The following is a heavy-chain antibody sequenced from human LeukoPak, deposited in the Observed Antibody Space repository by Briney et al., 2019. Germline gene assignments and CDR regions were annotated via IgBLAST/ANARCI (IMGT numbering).Heavy chain of an antibody. V-gene: IGHV1-2*02. CDR2: INPNSGGT. J-gene: IGHJ4*02. CDR3: ARDSAASIAAPAEVDY. CDR1: GYTFTGYY. D-gene: IGHD6-6*01. Sequence: RASVKVSCKASGYTFTGYYMHWVRQAPGQGLEWMGWINPNSGGTNYAQKFQGRVTMTRDTSISTAYMELSRLRSDDTAVYYCARDSAASIAAPAEVDYWGQVTLVTVSS.